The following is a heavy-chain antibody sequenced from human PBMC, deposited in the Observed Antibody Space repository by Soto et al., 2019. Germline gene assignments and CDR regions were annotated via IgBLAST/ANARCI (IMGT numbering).Heavy chain of an antibody. CDR2: IYYSGST. CDR1: GGSISSYY. CDR3: ARVLSVYYDSSGYYDDAFDI. D-gene: IGHD3-22*01. Sequence: LSLTCTVSGGSISSYYWSWIRQPPGKGLEWIGYIYYSGSTNYNPSLKSRVTISVDTSKNQFSLKLSSVTAADTAVYYCARVLSVYYDSSGYYDDAFDIWGQGTMVTVSS. V-gene: IGHV4-59*01. J-gene: IGHJ3*02.